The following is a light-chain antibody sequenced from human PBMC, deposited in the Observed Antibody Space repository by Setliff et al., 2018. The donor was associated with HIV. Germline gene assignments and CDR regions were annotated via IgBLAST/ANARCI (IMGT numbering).Light chain of an antibody. CDR2: QAT. CDR3: CSNTGSNTYV. V-gene: IGLV2-23*01. CDR1: SSDIGRYNL. Sequence: QSALTQPASVSGSPGQSITISCTGTSSDIGRYNLVSCYQQYPGKAPKLMIYQATKRPSGVSNRFSGSKSGNTASLTISGLQAEDEADYYFCSNTGSNTYVFGSGTRSPS. J-gene: IGLJ1*01.